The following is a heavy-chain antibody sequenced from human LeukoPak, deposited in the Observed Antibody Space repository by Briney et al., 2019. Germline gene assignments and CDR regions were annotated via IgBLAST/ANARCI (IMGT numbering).Heavy chain of an antibody. J-gene: IGHJ5*02. CDR2: IYTSGST. CDR3: ARGSIAAAGPKFDP. V-gene: IGHV4-4*07. Sequence: SVTLSLTCTVSGGSISSYYWSWIRQPAGKGLEWIGRIYTSGSTNYNPSLKSRVTMSVDTSKNQFSLKLSSVTAADTAVYYCARGSIAAAGPKFDPWGQGTLVTVSS. D-gene: IGHD6-13*01. CDR1: GGSISSYY.